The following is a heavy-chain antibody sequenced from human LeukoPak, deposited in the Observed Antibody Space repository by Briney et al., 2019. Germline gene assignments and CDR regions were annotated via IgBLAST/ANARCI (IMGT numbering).Heavy chain of an antibody. D-gene: IGHD6-13*01. J-gene: IGHJ4*02. CDR1: GCTFNGYY. Sequence: ASVKVSCKASGCTFNGYYMLWVRQAPGQGLEWMGWIIPNRGGTNYAQKFQGRVTMTRDTSTSTAYMELSRLRSDDTAVYYCARGAAGTEDYWGQGTLVTVSS. CDR2: IIPNRGGT. CDR3: ARGAAGTEDY. V-gene: IGHV1-2*02.